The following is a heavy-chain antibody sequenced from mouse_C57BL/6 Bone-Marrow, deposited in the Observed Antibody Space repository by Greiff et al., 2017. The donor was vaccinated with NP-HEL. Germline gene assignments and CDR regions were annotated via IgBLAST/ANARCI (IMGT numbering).Heavy chain of an antibody. CDR1: GYTFTSYW. V-gene: IGHV1-64*01. CDR2: IHPNSGST. CDR3: ARSGLGRERYYFDY. J-gene: IGHJ2*01. D-gene: IGHD4-1*01. Sequence: VQLQQPGAELVKPGASVKLSCKASGYTFTSYWMHWVKQRPGQGLEWIGMIHPNSGSTNYNEKFKSKATLTVDKSSSTAYMQLSSLTSEDSAVYYCARSGLGRERYYFDYWGQGTTLTVSS.